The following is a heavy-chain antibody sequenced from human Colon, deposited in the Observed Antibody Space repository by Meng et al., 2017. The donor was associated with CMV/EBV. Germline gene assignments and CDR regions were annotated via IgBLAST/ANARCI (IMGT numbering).Heavy chain of an antibody. V-gene: IGHV3-48*03. CDR3: ARIGYCGSTSCYSYYGMDV. J-gene: IGHJ6*02. D-gene: IGHD2-2*02. CDR2: ISRSGDII. Sequence: GESLKISCAASGFTFSSYEMNWVRQAPGKGLEWVSYISRSGDIIYDAESVKGRFTISRDNAKDALYLQMNSLRAEDTAVYYCARIGYCGSTSCYSYYGMDVWGQGTTVTVSS. CDR1: GFTFSSYE.